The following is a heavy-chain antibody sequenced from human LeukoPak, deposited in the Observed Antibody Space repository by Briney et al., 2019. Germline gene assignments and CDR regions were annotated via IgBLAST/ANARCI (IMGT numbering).Heavy chain of an antibody. CDR1: GGSFSGYY. D-gene: IGHD5-18*01. Sequence: PSETLSLTCAVYGGSFSGYYWSWIRQPPGKGPEWIGEINHSGSTYYNPSLKSRVIISEDTSKNQFSLKLSSVTAADTAVYYCASRIGYSYGIDYWGQGTLVTVSS. CDR2: INHSGST. J-gene: IGHJ4*02. V-gene: IGHV4-34*09. CDR3: ASRIGYSYGIDY.